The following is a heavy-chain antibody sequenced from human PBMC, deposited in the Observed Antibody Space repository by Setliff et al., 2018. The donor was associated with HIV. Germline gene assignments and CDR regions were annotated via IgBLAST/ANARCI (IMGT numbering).Heavy chain of an antibody. CDR2: ISRSGGST. D-gene: IGHD2-15*01. Sequence: LRLSCAASGFTFSSYAMSWVRQTPGKGLEWVSAISRSGGSTYYADSVKGRFTISRDNSKNTLYLQMNSLRAEDTAVYYCATYRGYNSGDRWSFFDYWGQGNLVTVSS. CDR1: GFTFSSYA. V-gene: IGHV3-23*01. J-gene: IGHJ4*02. CDR3: ATYRGYNSGDRWSFFDY.